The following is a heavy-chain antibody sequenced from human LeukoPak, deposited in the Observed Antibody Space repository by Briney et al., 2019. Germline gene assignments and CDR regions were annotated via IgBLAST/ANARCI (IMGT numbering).Heavy chain of an antibody. V-gene: IGHV1-2*02. Sequence: ASVKVSXKASGYTFSGYYIHWVRQAPGQGLEWMGWINPNSGATNNAQKFQGRVTVNRDRSISTVYMELNKLRADDTAVYYCARSGITTIPNFDYWGQGSLVTVSS. CDR1: GYTFSGYY. J-gene: IGHJ4*02. CDR2: INPNSGAT. CDR3: ARSGITTIPNFDY. D-gene: IGHD5-12*01.